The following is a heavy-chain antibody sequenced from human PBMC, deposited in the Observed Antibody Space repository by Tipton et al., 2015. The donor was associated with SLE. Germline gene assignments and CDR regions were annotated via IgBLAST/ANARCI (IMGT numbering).Heavy chain of an antibody. D-gene: IGHD6-19*01. J-gene: IGHJ3*02. Sequence: TLSLTCTVSDGSISSYYWTWIRQPAGKGLEWIGRIYTFGNTKYNPSPKSRVNMSVDTSKNQISLKLSSVTAADTAVYYCARAQRLPGYSSGWFGAFDIWGQGTMVTVSS. V-gene: IGHV4-4*07. CDR1: DGSISSYY. CDR3: ARAQRLPGYSSGWFGAFDI. CDR2: IYTFGNT.